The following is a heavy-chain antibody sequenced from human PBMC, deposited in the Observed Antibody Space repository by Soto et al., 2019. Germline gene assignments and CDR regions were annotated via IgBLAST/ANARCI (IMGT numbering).Heavy chain of an antibody. Sequence: PSETLSLTCAVYGGSFSGYYWSWSRQPPGKGLEWIGEINHSESTNYNPSLKSRVTISVDTSKNQFSLKLSSVTAADTAVYYCARVGGKLIVLMVYAIRGAFDIWGQGTMVTVSS. D-gene: IGHD2-8*01. V-gene: IGHV4-34*01. J-gene: IGHJ3*02. CDR1: GGSFSGYY. CDR2: INHSEST. CDR3: ARVGGKLIVLMVYAIRGAFDI.